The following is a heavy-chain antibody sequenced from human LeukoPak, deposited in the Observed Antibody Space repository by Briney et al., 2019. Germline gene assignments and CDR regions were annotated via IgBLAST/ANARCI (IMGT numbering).Heavy chain of an antibody. CDR2: IIPIFGTA. D-gene: IGHD5-12*01. J-gene: IGHJ6*02. CDR3: GAWATPSSDDYYYGMDV. V-gene: IGHV1-69*13. CDR1: GGTFSSYA. Sequence: SVKVSCKASGGTFSSYAINWVRQAPGQGLEWMGGIIPIFGTANYAQKFQGRVTITADESTSTAYMELSSLRSEDTAVYYCGAWATPSSDDYYYGMDVWGQGTTVTVSS.